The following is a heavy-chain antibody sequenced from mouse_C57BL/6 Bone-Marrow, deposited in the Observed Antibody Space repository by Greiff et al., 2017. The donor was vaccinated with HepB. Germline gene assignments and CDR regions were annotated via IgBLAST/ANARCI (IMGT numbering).Heavy chain of an antibody. V-gene: IGHV1-53*01. CDR3: ARNGYDASYWYFDV. D-gene: IGHD2-2*01. J-gene: IGHJ1*03. Sequence: VQLQQPGTELVKPGASVKLSCKASGYTFTSYWMHWVKQRPGQGLEWIGNINPSNGGTNYNEKFKSKATLTVDKSSSTAYMQLSSLTSADSAVYYCARNGYDASYWYFDVWGTGTTVTVSS. CDR2: INPSNGGT. CDR1: GYTFTSYW.